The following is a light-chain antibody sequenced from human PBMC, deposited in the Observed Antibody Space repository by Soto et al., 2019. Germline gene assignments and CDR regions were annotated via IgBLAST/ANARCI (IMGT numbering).Light chain of an antibody. CDR2: EVS. CDR3: SSYTSSNTLEV. J-gene: IGLJ1*01. CDR1: SSDVGGYNY. V-gene: IGLV2-14*01. Sequence: QSALTQPASVSGSAGQSITISCTGTSSDVGGYNYVSWYQQHPGKAPKLMIYEVSNRPSGVSNRFSGSKSGNTASLTISGLXAEDEADYYCSSYTSSNTLEVFGTGTKVTLL.